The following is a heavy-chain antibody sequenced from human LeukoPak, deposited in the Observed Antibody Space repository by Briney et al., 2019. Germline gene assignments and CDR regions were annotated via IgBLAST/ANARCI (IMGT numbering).Heavy chain of an antibody. Sequence: GGSLRLSCAASGFTFSSYGMHWVRQAPGKGLEWVAFIRYDGSNKYYADSVKGRFTISRDNSKNTLYLQMNSLRAEDTAVYYCAKDWDSTSRARGCFDYWGQGTRVTVSS. CDR1: GFTFSSYG. V-gene: IGHV3-30*02. CDR2: IRYDGSNK. CDR3: AKDWDSTSRARGCFDY. J-gene: IGHJ4*02. D-gene: IGHD6-6*01.